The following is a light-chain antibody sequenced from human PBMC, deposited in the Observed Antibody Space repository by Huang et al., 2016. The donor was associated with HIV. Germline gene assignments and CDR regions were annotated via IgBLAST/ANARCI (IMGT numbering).Light chain of an antibody. V-gene: IGKV1-39*01. Sequence: DIQMTQSPSSLSASVGDRVTVTCRASQSITNHLNWYQHKPGQVPKLLIYAASSLQSGVPSMFSGSGSGTDFTLTIMSLQPEDFATYYCQQSFRTPLTFGGGTKVEIK. CDR1: QSITNH. J-gene: IGKJ4*01. CDR3: QQSFRTPLT. CDR2: AAS.